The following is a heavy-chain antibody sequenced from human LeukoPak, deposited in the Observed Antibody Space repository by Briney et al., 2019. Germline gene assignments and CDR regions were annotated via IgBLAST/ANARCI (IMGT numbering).Heavy chain of an antibody. J-gene: IGHJ3*01. V-gene: IGHV3-66*04. CDR1: GFTVRSNY. CDR2: LYSGGST. D-gene: IGHD4-23*01. Sequence: PGGSLRLSCAASGFTVRSNYMRWVRQAPGKGLEWVSVLYSGGSTYYADSVKGRFTISRDSAKNSLYLQMNSLRAEDTAVYYCARHDYHSNSDAFDVWGQGTMVSVSS. CDR3: ARHDYHSNSDAFDV.